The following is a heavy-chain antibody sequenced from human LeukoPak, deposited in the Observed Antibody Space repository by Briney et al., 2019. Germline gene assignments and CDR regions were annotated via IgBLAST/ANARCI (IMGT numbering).Heavy chain of an antibody. CDR1: GYTFTSFG. J-gene: IGHJ4*02. D-gene: IGHD2/OR15-2a*01. V-gene: IGHV1-18*01. CDR3: VRGGGPRVIVTVDLDY. Sequence: ASVKVSRKASGYTFTSFGISWVRQAPGQGLEWIWWISAYSGNTNYAQNFQVRVTMTTDTSTRKAYIELRSLRSDDTAVYFCVRGGGPRVIVTVDLDYWGQGTLVTVSS. CDR2: ISAYSGNT.